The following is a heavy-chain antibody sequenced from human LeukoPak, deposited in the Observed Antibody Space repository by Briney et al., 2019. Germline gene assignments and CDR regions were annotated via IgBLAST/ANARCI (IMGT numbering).Heavy chain of an antibody. J-gene: IGHJ4*02. D-gene: IGHD1-14*01. Sequence: GGSLRLSCAGSGFTFRSYGMSWIRQAPGKGLEWVSSISGYGDYTYNADSVQGRFTISRDNSKNTLYLQMNSLRAEDAAIYYCATSPDIEASGTLYYLDYWGQGTLVTVSS. CDR3: ATSPDIEASGTLYYLDY. CDR1: GFTFRSYG. CDR2: ISGYGDYT. V-gene: IGHV3-23*01.